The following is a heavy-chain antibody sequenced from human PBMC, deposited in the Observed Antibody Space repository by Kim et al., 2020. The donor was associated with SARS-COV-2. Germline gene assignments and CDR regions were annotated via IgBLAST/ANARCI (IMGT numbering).Heavy chain of an antibody. V-gene: IGHV4-39*07. J-gene: IGHJ6*02. Sequence: LKSRVTISVDTSKNQFSLKLSSVTAADTAVYYCARDLGSGWDYYYYGMDVWGQGTTVTVSS. D-gene: IGHD6-19*01. CDR3: ARDLGSGWDYYYYGMDV.